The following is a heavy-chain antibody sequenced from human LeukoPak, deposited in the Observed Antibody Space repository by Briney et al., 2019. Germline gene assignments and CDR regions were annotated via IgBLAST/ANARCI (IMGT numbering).Heavy chain of an antibody. Sequence: GGSLRLSCAASGFTFSSYAMSWVRQAPGKGLEWVSAISGGGGSTYYADSVKGRFTISRDNSKNTLYLQMNSLRAEDTAVYYCAKCEEDSGYDSNFAYWGQGTLVTVSS. J-gene: IGHJ4*02. CDR3: AKCEEDSGYDSNFAY. CDR2: ISGGGGST. D-gene: IGHD5-12*01. V-gene: IGHV3-23*01. CDR1: GFTFSSYA.